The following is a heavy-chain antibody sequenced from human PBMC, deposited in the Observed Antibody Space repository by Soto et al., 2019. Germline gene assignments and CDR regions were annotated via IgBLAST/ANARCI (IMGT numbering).Heavy chain of an antibody. Sequence: GGSLRLSCAASGFTFSSYWMSWVRQAPGKGLEWVANIKQDGSEKYYVDSVKGRFTISRDNAKNSLYLQMNSLRAEDTALYYCAKVVASSGWYAYFQHWGQGTLVTVSS. CDR1: GFTFSSYW. CDR3: AKVVASSGWYAYFQH. J-gene: IGHJ1*01. D-gene: IGHD6-19*01. CDR2: IKQDGSEK. V-gene: IGHV3-7*05.